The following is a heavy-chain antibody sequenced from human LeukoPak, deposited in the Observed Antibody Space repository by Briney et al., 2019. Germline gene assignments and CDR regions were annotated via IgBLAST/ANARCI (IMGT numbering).Heavy chain of an antibody. CDR1: GFTFSSYE. V-gene: IGHV3-48*03. Sequence: GGSLRLSCAASGFTFSSYEMNWVRQAPGKGLEWVSYISSSGSTIYYADSVKGRFTISRDNAKNSLYLQMNSLRAEDTAVYYCARRNYFDSSGYFDFDYWGQGILVTVSS. CDR3: ARRNYFDSSGYFDFDY. D-gene: IGHD3-22*01. J-gene: IGHJ4*02. CDR2: ISSSGSTI.